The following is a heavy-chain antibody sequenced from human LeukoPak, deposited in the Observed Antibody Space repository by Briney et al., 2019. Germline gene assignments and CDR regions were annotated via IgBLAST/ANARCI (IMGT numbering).Heavy chain of an antibody. CDR2: IYYSGST. Sequence: SETLSLTCTVSGGSISSSSYYWGWIRQPPGKGLEWIGSIYYSGSTYYNPSLKSRVTISVDTSKNQFSLKLSSVTAADTAVYYCARGGVAIPAANNWFDPWGQGTLVTVSS. J-gene: IGHJ5*02. V-gene: IGHV4-39*07. CDR1: GGSISSSSYY. D-gene: IGHD2-2*01. CDR3: ARGGVAIPAANNWFDP.